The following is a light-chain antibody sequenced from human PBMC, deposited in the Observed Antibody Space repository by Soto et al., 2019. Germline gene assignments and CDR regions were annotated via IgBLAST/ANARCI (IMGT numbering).Light chain of an antibody. CDR1: QSITSW. Sequence: DIQMTQSPSTLSASVGDRVTITCRASQSITSWLAWYQQKPGKAPKLLIYKATSLESGVPSRFSGSGSGTEFTLTISSLQPDDFATYCCQRSFSPPQTFGQGTRVEV. V-gene: IGKV1-5*03. J-gene: IGKJ1*01. CDR2: KAT. CDR3: QRSFSPPQT.